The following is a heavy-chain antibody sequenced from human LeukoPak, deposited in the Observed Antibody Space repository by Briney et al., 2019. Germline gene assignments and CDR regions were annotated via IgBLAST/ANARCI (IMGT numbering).Heavy chain of an antibody. CDR1: GFTFSSYW. D-gene: IGHD3-10*01. Sequence: PGGSLRLSCAASGFTFSSYWMSWVRQAPGKGLEWVANIKQDGSEKYYVDSVKGRFTVSRDNAKELLFLQMNSLRVEDTAVYHCARQAAYYYGSGSYYRWFDPWGQGTLVTVSS. J-gene: IGHJ5*02. CDR2: IKQDGSEK. V-gene: IGHV3-7*01. CDR3: ARQAAYYYGSGSYYRWFDP.